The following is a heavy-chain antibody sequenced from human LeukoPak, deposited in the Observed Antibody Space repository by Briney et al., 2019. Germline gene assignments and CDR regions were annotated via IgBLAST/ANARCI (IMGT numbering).Heavy chain of an antibody. V-gene: IGHV3-74*01. CDR3: VRGPGSSGGAYVGDY. CDR2: IDGGGSST. CDR1: GFTFSYHW. J-gene: IGHJ4*01. D-gene: IGHD3-22*01. Sequence: GGSLRLSCGASGFTFSYHWMHWVRQVPGKGLLWVSRIDGGGSSTSYADSVKGRFSISRDNAKSTLYLQMSSLRAEDTAVYYCVRGPGSSGGAYVGDYWGPGTLVTVSS.